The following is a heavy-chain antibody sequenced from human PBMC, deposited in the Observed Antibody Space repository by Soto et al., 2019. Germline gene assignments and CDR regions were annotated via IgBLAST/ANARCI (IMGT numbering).Heavy chain of an antibody. J-gene: IGHJ4*02. CDR3: ARDKITGLFDY. V-gene: IGHV4-30-2*01. Sequence: SETLSLTCAVSGGSISSGSYSWTWIRQPPGKALEWIGYINHSGSTYYNPPLKSRVTISVDTSKNQFSLKLTSVTAADTAVYYCARDKITGLFDYWGQGTLVTVSS. D-gene: IGHD2-8*02. CDR1: GGSISSGSYS. CDR2: INHSGST.